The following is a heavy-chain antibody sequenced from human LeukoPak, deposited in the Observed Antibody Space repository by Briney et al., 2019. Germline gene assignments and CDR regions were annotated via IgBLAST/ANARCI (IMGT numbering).Heavy chain of an antibody. CDR1: GFTFNSYT. Sequence: GGSLRLSCAASGFTFNSYTMNWVRQAPGKGLEWVSSITSSLSYISYADSVKGRFTISRDNAKNSLSLQMHSLRAEDTAVYYCARDFGRTSDWQPRLYYGMDVWGQGTTVTVSS. CDR2: ITSSLSYI. CDR3: ARDFGRTSDWQPRLYYGMDV. J-gene: IGHJ6*02. D-gene: IGHD2-2*01. V-gene: IGHV3-21*01.